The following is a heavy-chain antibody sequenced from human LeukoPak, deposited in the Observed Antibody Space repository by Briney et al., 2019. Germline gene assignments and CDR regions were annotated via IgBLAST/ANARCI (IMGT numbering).Heavy chain of an antibody. D-gene: IGHD1-26*01. J-gene: IGHJ4*02. V-gene: IGHV3-66*01. CDR3: ARVSRGMRWELPYFDY. CDR1: GFTVSSNY. CDR2: IYSGGST. Sequence: HPGGSLRLSCAASGFTVSSNYMSWVRQAPGKGLEWVSVIYSGGSTYYADSVKGRFTISRDNSKNTLYLQMNSLRAEDTAVYYCARVSRGMRWELPYFDYWGQGTLVTVSS.